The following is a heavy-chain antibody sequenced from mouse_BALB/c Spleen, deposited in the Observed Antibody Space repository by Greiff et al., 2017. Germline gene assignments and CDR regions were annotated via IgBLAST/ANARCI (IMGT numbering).Heavy chain of an antibody. D-gene: IGHD4-1*01. CDR3: AREAGTGAMDY. J-gene: IGHJ4*01. CDR1: GYSITSDYA. CDR2: ISYSGST. V-gene: IGHV3-2*02. Sequence: EVQGVESGPGLVKPSQSLSLTCTVTGYSITSDYAWNWIRQFPGNKLEWMGYISYSGSTSYNPSLKSRISITRDTSKNQFFLQLNSVTTEDTATYYCAREAGTGAMDYWGQGTSVTVAS.